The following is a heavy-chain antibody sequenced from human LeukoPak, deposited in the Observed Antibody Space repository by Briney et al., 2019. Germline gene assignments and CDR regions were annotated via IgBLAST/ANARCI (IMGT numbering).Heavy chain of an antibody. V-gene: IGHV1-8*01. CDR1: GYTFTSYD. J-gene: IGHJ6*03. CDR2: MNPNSGNT. Sequence: ASVKVSCKASGYTFTSYDINWVRQATGQGLEWMGWMNPNSGNTGYAQKFQGRVTMTRNTSISTAYMELSSLRSEDTAVYYCARGLRQRQLASHDYYYYYMDVWGKGTTVTVSS. D-gene: IGHD6-6*01. CDR3: ARGLRQRQLASHDYYYYYMDV.